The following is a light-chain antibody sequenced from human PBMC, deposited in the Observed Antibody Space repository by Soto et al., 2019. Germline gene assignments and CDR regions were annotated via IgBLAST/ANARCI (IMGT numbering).Light chain of an antibody. CDR2: DAS. CDR1: QSLSSY. CDR3: QQRSNWSPAVT. Sequence: EIVLTQSPATLSLSPGERATLSCRASQSLSSYVAWYQQKPGQAPRLLIYDASKRATGTPARFSGSGSGTDFTLTISSLEPEDFAVYYCQQRSNWSPAVTFGGGTKVEIK. J-gene: IGKJ4*01. V-gene: IGKV3-11*01.